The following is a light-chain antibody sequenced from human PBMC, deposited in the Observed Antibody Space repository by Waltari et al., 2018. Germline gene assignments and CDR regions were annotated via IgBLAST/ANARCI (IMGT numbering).Light chain of an antibody. J-gene: IGKJ1*01. V-gene: IGKV4-1*01. Sequence: DIVMTQSPDSLSVSVGERATINCKSSQSVLYNSNNMNYLAWYQQKRGQPPKLLIYWASTREFGVPDRFRGSGSGTDFSLTISSLQAEDVAVYYCQQYYSETPTFGQGTKVEIK. CDR1: QSVLYNSNNMNY. CDR3: QQYYSETPT. CDR2: WAS.